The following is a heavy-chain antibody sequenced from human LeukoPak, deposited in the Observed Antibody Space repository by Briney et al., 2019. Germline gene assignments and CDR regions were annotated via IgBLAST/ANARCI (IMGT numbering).Heavy chain of an antibody. V-gene: IGHV3-66*01. CDR1: GFIVSSNY. D-gene: IGHD1-26*01. Sequence: GGSLRLSCAASGFIVSSNYMSWGRQAPGKGLEWVSVIYSSGTTYYADSVKGRFTISRDNSKNTLYLQMNSLRAEDTAMYYCASGSPFAYWGQGTLVIVSS. J-gene: IGHJ4*02. CDR3: ASGSPFAY. CDR2: IYSSGTT.